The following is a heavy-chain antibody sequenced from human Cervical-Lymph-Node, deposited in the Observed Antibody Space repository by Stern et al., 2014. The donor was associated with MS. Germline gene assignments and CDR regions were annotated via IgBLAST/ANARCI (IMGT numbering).Heavy chain of an antibody. J-gene: IGHJ5*02. CDR2: IYYSGTT. V-gene: IGHV4-59*01. Sequence: QLQLQESGPGLLRPSETLSLTCTVSGASIPSYYWSWIRPPPGKGLEWIGYIYYSGTTNYNASLKGRVAIPIDTSKSQFSLRLSSVTAADTAVYYCARATDLWGQGTLVTVSS. CDR3: ARATDL. CDR1: GASIPSYY.